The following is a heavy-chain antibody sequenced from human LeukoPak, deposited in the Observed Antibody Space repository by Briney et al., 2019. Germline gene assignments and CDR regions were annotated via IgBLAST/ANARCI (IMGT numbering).Heavy chain of an antibody. V-gene: IGHV3-7*01. J-gene: IGHJ4*02. CDR2: INHNGNVN. D-gene: IGHD6-19*01. CDR3: AREGTVAAFDY. Sequence: GGSLRLSCAASGFTFSSYWMNWARQAPGKGLEWVASINHNGNVNYYVDSVKGRFTISRDNSKNTLYPQMNSLRAEDTAVYYCAREGTVAAFDYWGQGTLVTVSS. CDR1: GFTFSSYW.